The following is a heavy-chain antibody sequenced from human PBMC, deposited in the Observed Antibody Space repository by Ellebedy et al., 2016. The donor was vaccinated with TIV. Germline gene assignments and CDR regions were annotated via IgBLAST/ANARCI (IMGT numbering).Heavy chain of an antibody. CDR2: INSDGSST. Sequence: GGSLRLSCAASGFTFSRYWMHWVRQSPGKGLVWVSRINSDGSSTSYADSVKGRFTISRDNAKNTLYLQMNSLRVEDTAVYYCANAYSYGSSLDYWGQGTLVTVSS. CDR1: GFTFSRYW. J-gene: IGHJ4*02. V-gene: IGHV3-74*01. D-gene: IGHD5-18*01. CDR3: ANAYSYGSSLDY.